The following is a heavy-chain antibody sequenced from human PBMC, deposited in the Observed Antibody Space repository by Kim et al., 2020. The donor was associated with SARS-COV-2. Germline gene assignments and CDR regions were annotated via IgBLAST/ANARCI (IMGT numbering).Heavy chain of an antibody. CDR1: GGSISSYY. J-gene: IGHJ6*03. V-gene: IGHV4-59*08. D-gene: IGHD6-19*01. CDR3: ARLRYSSGWHNYYYYMDV. Sequence: SETLSLTCTVSGGSISSYYWSWIRQPPGKGLEWIGYIYYSGSTNYNPSLKSRVTISVDTSKNQFSLKLSSVTAADTAVYYCARLRYSSGWHNYYYYMDVWGKGTTVTVSS. CDR2: IYYSGST.